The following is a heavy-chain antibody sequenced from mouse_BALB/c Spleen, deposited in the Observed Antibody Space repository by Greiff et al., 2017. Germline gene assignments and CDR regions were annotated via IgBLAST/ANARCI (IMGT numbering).Heavy chain of an antibody. Sequence: EVKLVESGGGLVKPGGSLKLSCAASGFTFSSYAMSWVRQTPEKRLEWVASISSGGSTYYPDSVKGRFTISRDNARNILYLQMSSLRSEDTAMYYCARVRYYYDDYYFDYWGQGTTLTVSS. J-gene: IGHJ2*01. CDR3: ARVRYYYDDYYFDY. D-gene: IGHD2-4*01. V-gene: IGHV5-6-5*01. CDR2: ISSGGST. CDR1: GFTFSSYA.